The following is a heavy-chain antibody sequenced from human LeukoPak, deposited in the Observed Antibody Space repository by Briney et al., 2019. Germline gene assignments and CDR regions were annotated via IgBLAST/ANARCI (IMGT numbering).Heavy chain of an antibody. V-gene: IGHV4-59*01. CDR2: IYYSGST. J-gene: IGHJ4*02. CDR3: ARDYPPYYFDY. Sequence: PSETLSLTCTVSGASISSYYWSWIRQPPGKGLEWIWYIYYSGSTNYNPSLKSRVTISVDTSKNQFSLKLSSVTAADTAVYYCARDYPPYYFDYWDQGTLVTVSS. CDR1: GASISSYY.